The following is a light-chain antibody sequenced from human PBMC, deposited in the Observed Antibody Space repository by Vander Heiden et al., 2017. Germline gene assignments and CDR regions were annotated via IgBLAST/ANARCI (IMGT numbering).Light chain of an antibody. CDR1: SGSIASGY. CDR3: QSFDGFSWV. Sequence: FMLTQPHSVSESPGKTVTISCTRSSGSIASGYVQWYQQRPGRSPTTVIYEDNQRPSGVPDRFSGSIDSSSNSASLTISGLQTEDEADYYCQSFDGFSWVFGGGTQLTVL. V-gene: IGLV6-57*01. J-gene: IGLJ3*02. CDR2: EDN.